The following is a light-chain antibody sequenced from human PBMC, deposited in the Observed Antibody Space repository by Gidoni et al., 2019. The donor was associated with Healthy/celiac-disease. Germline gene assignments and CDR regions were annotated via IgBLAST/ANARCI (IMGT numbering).Light chain of an antibody. CDR2: AAS. CDR3: QQSYSTPKWT. Sequence: DIQMTQSPSSLSASVGDRVTITCRASQSISNYLNWYQQKPGKAPKLLIYAASSLQSGVPSRFSGSGSGTDFTLTISSLQPEDFATYYCQQSYSTPKWTFGQXTKVEIK. CDR1: QSISNY. V-gene: IGKV1-39*01. J-gene: IGKJ1*01.